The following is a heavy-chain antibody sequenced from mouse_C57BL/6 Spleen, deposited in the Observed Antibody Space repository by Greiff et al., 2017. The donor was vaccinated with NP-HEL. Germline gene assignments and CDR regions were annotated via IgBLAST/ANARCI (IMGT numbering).Heavy chain of an antibody. CDR3: ARSYGNYGYFDV. Sequence: VQLQQPGAELVRPGSSVKLSCKASGYTFTSYWMDWVKQRPGQGLEWIGNIYPSDSENHYNQKFKDKATLTVDKSSSTAYMQLSSLTSEDSAVYYCARSYGNYGYFDVWGTGTTVTVSS. CDR1: GYTFTSYW. J-gene: IGHJ1*03. CDR2: IYPSDSEN. V-gene: IGHV1-61*01. D-gene: IGHD2-1*01.